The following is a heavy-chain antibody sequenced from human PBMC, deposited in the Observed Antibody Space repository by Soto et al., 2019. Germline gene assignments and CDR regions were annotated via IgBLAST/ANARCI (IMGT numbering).Heavy chain of an antibody. CDR1: GYTFTGYY. V-gene: IGHV1-2*04. D-gene: IGHD3-22*01. Sequence: ASVKVSCKASGYTFTGYYMHWVRQAPGQGLEWMGWINPNSGGTNYAQKFQGWVTMTRDTSISTAYMELSRLRSEDTAVYYCATTTLRLEDYYDSSGYYYGYWGQGTLVTVSS. CDR2: INPNSGGT. J-gene: IGHJ4*02. CDR3: ATTTLRLEDYYDSSGYYYGY.